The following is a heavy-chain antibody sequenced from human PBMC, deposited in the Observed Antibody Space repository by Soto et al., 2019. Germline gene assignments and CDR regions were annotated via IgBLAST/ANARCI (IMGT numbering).Heavy chain of an antibody. D-gene: IGHD5-18*01. CDR3: AKDRCYLYSYAESGAFDI. V-gene: IGHV3-23*01. CDR1: GFTFSSYA. CDR2: ISGSGGST. J-gene: IGHJ3*02. Sequence: GSLRLSCAASGFTFSSYAMSWVRQAPGKGLEWVSAISGSGGSTYYADSAKGRFTISRDNSKNTLYLQMSSLRAEDTAVYYCAKDRCYLYSYAESGAFDIWGQGTMVTVSS.